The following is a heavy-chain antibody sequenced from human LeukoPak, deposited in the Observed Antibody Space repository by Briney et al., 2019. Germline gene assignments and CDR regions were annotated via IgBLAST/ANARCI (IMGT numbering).Heavy chain of an antibody. J-gene: IGHJ5*02. CDR3: VRQPPGVYDTTQNWFDP. CDR1: GYSFPSYW. D-gene: IGHD3-22*01. V-gene: IGHV5-10-1*01. CDR2: IAPSDSYT. Sequence: HGESLKISCQGSGYSFPSYWITWVRQVPGKGLEWMGRIAPSDSYTNYNPSFEGHVTMSVEKSITTVYLQWSSLKASDTAMYYCVRQPPGVYDTTQNWFDPWGQGTLVTVSS.